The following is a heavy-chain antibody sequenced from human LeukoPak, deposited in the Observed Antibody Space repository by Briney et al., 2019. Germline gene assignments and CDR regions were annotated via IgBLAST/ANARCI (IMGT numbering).Heavy chain of an antibody. D-gene: IGHD3-16*02. J-gene: IGHJ4*02. CDR2: ISWNSGTI. Sequence: GGSLRLSCAASGFTFDDYAMHWVRQAPGKGLEWVSGISWNSGTIGYADSVKGRFTISRDNAKNSLYLQMNSLRPEDTAVYYCARAFLGELSLPLDFWGQGILVTVSS. CDR3: ARAFLGELSLPLDF. V-gene: IGHV3-9*01. CDR1: GFTFDDYA.